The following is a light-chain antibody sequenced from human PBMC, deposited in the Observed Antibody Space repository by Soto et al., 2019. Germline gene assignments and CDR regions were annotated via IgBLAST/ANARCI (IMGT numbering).Light chain of an antibody. V-gene: IGLV2-8*01. Sequence: QSVLTQPPSASGSPGQSVTISCTGTNSDVGLYNFVSWYQHHPGNSPKLIIYEVTKRPSGVPDRFSCSNSGNTASLTVSGLRAEDAADYYCSSDGGMHSVVFGGGTKVTVL. CDR2: EVT. CDR3: SSDGGMHSVV. J-gene: IGLJ2*01. CDR1: NSDVGLYNF.